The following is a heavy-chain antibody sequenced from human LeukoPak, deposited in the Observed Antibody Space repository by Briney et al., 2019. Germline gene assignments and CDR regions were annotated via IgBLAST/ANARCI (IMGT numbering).Heavy chain of an antibody. CDR2: IRSSSSTI. D-gene: IGHD2-2*01. V-gene: IGHV3-48*01. Sequence: GGSLRLFCAASGFTFSNYSMNWVRQAPGKGLEWISYIRSSSSTIYYADSVKGRFTISRDNVKNSVYLQMNSLRAEDTAVYYCARDSADCSSITCFPGDYWGQGTLVTVSS. CDR1: GFTFSNYS. J-gene: IGHJ4*02. CDR3: ARDSADCSSITCFPGDY.